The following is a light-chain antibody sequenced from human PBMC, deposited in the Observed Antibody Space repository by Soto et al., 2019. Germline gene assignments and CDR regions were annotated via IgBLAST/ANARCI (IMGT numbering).Light chain of an antibody. J-gene: IGLJ2*01. CDR2: YDS. CDR3: QVWDTTSDHVV. V-gene: IGLV3-21*04. Sequence: SYELTQPPSVSVAPGKTARVSCGGNNIASKSVHWYQQKPGQAPVLVIYYDSDRPSGIPERFSGSNSGNTATLTISRVEAGDEADYFCQVWDTTSDHVVFGGGTKLTVL. CDR1: NIASKS.